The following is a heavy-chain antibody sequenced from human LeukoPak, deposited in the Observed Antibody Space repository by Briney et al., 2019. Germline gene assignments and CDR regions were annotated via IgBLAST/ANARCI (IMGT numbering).Heavy chain of an antibody. CDR3: ASLGMTTGDY. D-gene: IGHD4-17*01. Sequence: GGSLRLSCAASGFTFSSYGMNWVRQAPGKGLEWASYISSSGSTIYYADSVKGRFTISRDNAKNSLYLQMNSLRAEDTAVYYCASLGMTTGDYWGQGTLVTVSS. CDR2: ISSSGSTI. CDR1: GFTFSSYG. V-gene: IGHV3-48*03. J-gene: IGHJ4*02.